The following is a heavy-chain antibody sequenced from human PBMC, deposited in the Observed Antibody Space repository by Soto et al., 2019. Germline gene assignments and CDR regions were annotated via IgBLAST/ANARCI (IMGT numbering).Heavy chain of an antibody. CDR3: ARDFTKSTSWPYYFDY. V-gene: IGHV1-18*01. CDR1: GYTFTTYG. D-gene: IGHD2-2*01. J-gene: IGHJ4*02. CDR2: ISAYSGST. Sequence: QVQLVQSGAEVKKPGASVKVSCKASGYTFTTYGISWVRQAPGQGLEWMGWISAYSGSTKFAQKFQARVTMTTDTSTTTAYMDLRSLTSDDTAVYYCARDFTKSTSWPYYFDYWGQGTLVTVSS.